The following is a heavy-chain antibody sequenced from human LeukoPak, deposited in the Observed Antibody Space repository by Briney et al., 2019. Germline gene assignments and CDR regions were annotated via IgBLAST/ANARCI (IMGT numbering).Heavy chain of an antibody. CDR3: ARDPGYTSSGYYYHYYMDV. J-gene: IGHJ6*03. CDR1: GFTFSSYA. V-gene: IGHV3-30*01. Sequence: PGRSLRLSCAASGFTFSSYALHWVRQAPGKGLEWVAVISYDGSDTYYADSVKGRFTISRDNSKNTLYLQMNSLRVEDTAVYYCARDPGYTSSGYYYHYYMDVWGKGTTVTVSS. CDR2: ISYDGSDT. D-gene: IGHD6-19*01.